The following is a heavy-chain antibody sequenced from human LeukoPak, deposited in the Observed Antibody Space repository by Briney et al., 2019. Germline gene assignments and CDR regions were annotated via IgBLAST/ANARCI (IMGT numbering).Heavy chain of an antibody. D-gene: IGHD4-17*01. J-gene: IGHJ4*02. Sequence: GGSLRLSCAASGFTFSSYAMHWVRQAPGKGLEWVAVISYDGSNKYYADSVKGRFTISRDNSKNTLYLQMNSLRAEDTAVYYCANNHFQLTVTTCFDYWGQGTLVTVSS. V-gene: IGHV3-30*04. CDR2: ISYDGSNK. CDR1: GFTFSSYA. CDR3: ANNHFQLTVTTCFDY.